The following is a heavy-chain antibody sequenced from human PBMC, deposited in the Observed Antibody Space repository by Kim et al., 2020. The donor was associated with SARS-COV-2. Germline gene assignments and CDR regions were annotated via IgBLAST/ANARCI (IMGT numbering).Heavy chain of an antibody. Sequence: SVKVSCKASGGTFSSYAISWVRQAPGQGLEWMGGIIPIFGTANYAQKFQGRVTITADESTSTAYMEVSSLRSEDTDVYYCARNTMVRGVIFYYYYGMDVWGRGTTVAVSS. D-gene: IGHD3-10*01. V-gene: IGHV1-69*13. CDR1: GGTFSSYA. J-gene: IGHJ6*01. CDR3: ARNTMVRGVIFYYYYGMDV. CDR2: IIPIFGTA.